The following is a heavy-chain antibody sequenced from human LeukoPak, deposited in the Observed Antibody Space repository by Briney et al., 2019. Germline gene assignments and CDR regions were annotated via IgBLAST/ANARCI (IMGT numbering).Heavy chain of an antibody. Sequence: SVKVSCKASGGTFSSYAISWVRQAPGQGLEWMGGIIPIFGTANYAQKFQGRVTITADKSTSTAYMELSSLRSEDTAVYYCARAPSIAARPVYYYYYMDVWGKGTTVTVSS. J-gene: IGHJ6*03. D-gene: IGHD6-6*01. CDR2: IIPIFGTA. V-gene: IGHV1-69*06. CDR1: GGTFSSYA. CDR3: ARAPSIAARPVYYYYYMDV.